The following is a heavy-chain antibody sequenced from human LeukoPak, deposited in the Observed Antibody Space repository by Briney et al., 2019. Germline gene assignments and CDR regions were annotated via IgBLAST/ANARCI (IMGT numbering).Heavy chain of an antibody. CDR3: ARDISGNYFDY. Sequence: GGSLRLSCAASGFTFSDYYMSWIRQAPGKGLEWVSYISSSSSYTNYADSVKGRFTISRDNAKNSLYLQMNSLRAEDTAVYYCARDISGNYFDYWGQGTLVTVPS. CDR2: ISSSSSYT. V-gene: IGHV3-11*05. CDR1: GFTFSDYY. J-gene: IGHJ4*02. D-gene: IGHD3-10*01.